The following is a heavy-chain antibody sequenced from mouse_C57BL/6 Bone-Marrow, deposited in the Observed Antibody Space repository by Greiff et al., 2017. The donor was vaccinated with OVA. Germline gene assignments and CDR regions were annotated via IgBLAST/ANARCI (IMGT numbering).Heavy chain of an antibody. D-gene: IGHD2-1*01. CDR3: ARWGYGNPFFDY. Sequence: EVQGVESGPGLAKPSQTLSLTCSVTGYSITSDYWNWLRKFPGNKLEYMGYISYSGSTYYNPSLKSRISITRDTSKNQYYLQLNSVTTEDTATYYCARWGYGNPFFDYWGQGTTLTVSS. V-gene: IGHV3-8*01. CDR2: ISYSGST. CDR1: GYSITSDY. J-gene: IGHJ2*01.